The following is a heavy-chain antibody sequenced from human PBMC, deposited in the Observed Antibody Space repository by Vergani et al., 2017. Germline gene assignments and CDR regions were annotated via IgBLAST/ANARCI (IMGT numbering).Heavy chain of an antibody. CDR2: IWYDGSNT. CDR1: GCAFRTYG. Sequence: QVQLVESGGGVVQPGRSLRLSCVASGCAFRTYGMHWVRQAPGKGLEWVAIIWYDGSNTYYADSVKGRFTVSRDNSRNTLFLQMNSLRVEDTAVYYCVRGGLATIYNWFDPWGQGTRVTVSS. CDR3: VRGGLATIYNWFDP. V-gene: IGHV3-33*01. D-gene: IGHD5-24*01. J-gene: IGHJ5*01.